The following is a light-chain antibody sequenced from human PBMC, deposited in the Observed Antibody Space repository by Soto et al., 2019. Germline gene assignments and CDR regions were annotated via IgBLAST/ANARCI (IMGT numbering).Light chain of an antibody. CDR1: QSVSIW. CDR3: QQRSKWPIT. V-gene: IGKV1-5*01. J-gene: IGKJ5*01. Sequence: DIQMTQSPSTLSASVGDTVTITCRASQSVSIWLAWYQKKPGKAPKLLIYDASSLESGVPSRFSGSGSGTDFTLTISSLEPEDFAVYYCQQRSKWPITFGQGTRLEIK. CDR2: DAS.